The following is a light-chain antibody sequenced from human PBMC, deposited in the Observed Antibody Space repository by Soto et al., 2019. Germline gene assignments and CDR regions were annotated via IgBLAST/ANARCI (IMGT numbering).Light chain of an antibody. J-gene: IGLJ3*02. CDR1: SSDVGGYNY. Sequence: QSALTQPASVSGSPGQSITISCTETSSDVGGYNYVSWYQQHPGKAPKLMIYEVSNRPSGVSNRFSGSKSGNTASLTISGLQAQDEADYHCSSSTSSSTPRVFGGGTKLTVL. V-gene: IGLV2-14*01. CDR2: EVS. CDR3: SSSTSSSTPRV.